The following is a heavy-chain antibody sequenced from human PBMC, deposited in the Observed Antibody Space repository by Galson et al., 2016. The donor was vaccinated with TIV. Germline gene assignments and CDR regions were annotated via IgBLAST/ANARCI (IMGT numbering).Heavy chain of an antibody. V-gene: IGHV3-30*04. Sequence: SLRLSCAASGFTFEYYPMHWVRQAPGKGLEWLAVISYDGTIETYADSVKGRFTLFRDNSKNTLYLQMNSLRDEDTATYYCAKQETSGSDPLTVTIGLQYWGQGTLVTVSS. CDR3: AKQETSGSDPLTVTIGLQY. D-gene: IGHD4-17*01. CDR1: GFTFEYYP. CDR2: ISYDGTIE. J-gene: IGHJ4*02.